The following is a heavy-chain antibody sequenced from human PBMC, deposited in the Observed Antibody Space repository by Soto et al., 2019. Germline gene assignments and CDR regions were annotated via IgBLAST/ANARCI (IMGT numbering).Heavy chain of an antibody. J-gene: IGHJ4*02. CDR2: ISGSGDST. Sequence: GGSLRLSCAASGITFSSYAMSWVRQAPGKGLEWVLGISGSGDSTYYADSVKGRFTISRDNSKNTLYLQMNRLRAEDTAVYYCAKTVDLWSGYYLDYWGQGTLVTVSS. CDR1: GITFSSYA. CDR3: AKTVDLWSGYYLDY. V-gene: IGHV3-23*01. D-gene: IGHD3-3*01.